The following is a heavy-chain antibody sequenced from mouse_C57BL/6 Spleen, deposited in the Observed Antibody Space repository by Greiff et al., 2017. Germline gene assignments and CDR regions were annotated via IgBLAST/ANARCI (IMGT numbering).Heavy chain of an antibody. J-gene: IGHJ3*01. Sequence: QVQLQQSGAELVRPGASVTLSCKASGYTFTDYEMHWVKQTPVHGLEWIGAIDPETGGTAYNQKFKGKAILTADKSSSTAYMELRSLTSEDSAVYYCTRSRSSGYGFAYWGQGTLVTVSA. CDR1: GYTFTDYE. CDR3: TRSRSSGYGFAY. CDR2: IDPETGGT. D-gene: IGHD3-2*02. V-gene: IGHV1-15*01.